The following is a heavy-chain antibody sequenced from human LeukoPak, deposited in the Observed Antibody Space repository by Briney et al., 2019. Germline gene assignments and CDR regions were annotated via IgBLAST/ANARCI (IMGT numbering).Heavy chain of an antibody. J-gene: IGHJ4*02. V-gene: IGHV4-59*01. Sequence: SETLSLTCTVSGGSISSYYWSWIRQSPGEGLEWIGYIHYRGSTNYNPSLKSRVTISLDTSKNQFSLKLSSLTAADTAVYYCAGSVLGYSYGLHIDYWGQGTLVTVSS. CDR3: AGSVLGYSYGLHIDY. D-gene: IGHD5-18*01. CDR2: IHYRGST. CDR1: GGSISSYY.